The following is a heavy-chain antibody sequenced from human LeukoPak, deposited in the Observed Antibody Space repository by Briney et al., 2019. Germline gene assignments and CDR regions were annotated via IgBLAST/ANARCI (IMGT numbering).Heavy chain of an antibody. Sequence: ASVKASCKASGYTFTSYGISWVRQAPGQGLEWMGWISAYNGNTNYAQKLQGRVTMTTDTSTSTAYMELRSLRSDDTAVYYCARDRYYGSGSYWLGYYYYYMDVWGKGTTVTISS. V-gene: IGHV1-18*01. CDR3: ARDRYYGSGSYWLGYYYYYMDV. CDR1: GYTFTSYG. CDR2: ISAYNGNT. J-gene: IGHJ6*03. D-gene: IGHD3-10*01.